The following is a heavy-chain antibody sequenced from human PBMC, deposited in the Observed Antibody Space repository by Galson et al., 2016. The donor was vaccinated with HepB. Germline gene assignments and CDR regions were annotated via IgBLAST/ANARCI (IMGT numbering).Heavy chain of an antibody. CDR2: ISTSSSYI. D-gene: IGHD3-10*01. Sequence: SLRLSCAASGFTFRSYAMSWVRQARGKGLEWVSYISTSSSYIFYADSVKGRFTISRDNAKNSLQLQMNSLRAEDTAVYYCARAAGHGHYGSGSRFDYWGQGTLVTVSS. CDR1: GFTFRSYA. V-gene: IGHV3-21*01. CDR3: ARAAGHGHYGSGSRFDY. J-gene: IGHJ4*02.